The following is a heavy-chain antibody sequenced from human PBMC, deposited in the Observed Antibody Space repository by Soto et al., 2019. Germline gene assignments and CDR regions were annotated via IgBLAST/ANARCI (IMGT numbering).Heavy chain of an antibody. CDR1: GGSISSGGYY. CDR2: IYYSGST. D-gene: IGHD4-4*01. Sequence: SETLSLTCFASGGSISSGGYYWSWIRQHPGKGLEWIGYIYYSGSTYYNPSLKSRVTISVDTSKNQFSLKLSSVTAADTAVYYCARRNLHSPQIYGMDVWGQGTTVTVSS. J-gene: IGHJ6*02. V-gene: IGHV4-31*03. CDR3: ARRNLHSPQIYGMDV.